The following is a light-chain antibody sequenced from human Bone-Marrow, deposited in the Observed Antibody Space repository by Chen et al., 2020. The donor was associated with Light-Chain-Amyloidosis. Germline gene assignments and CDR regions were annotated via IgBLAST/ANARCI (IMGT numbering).Light chain of an antibody. CDR2: STN. CDR3: TVYMGIGLYWV. V-gene: IGLV8-61*01. Sequence: QAVVTQEPSLAVSAGGTVTLTCGLNSGSVSTDYYPTWYQQAPGQAPPTLFYSTNIRSSGVPDRLYGCILGNKADLTITGGQADDETDYYCTVYMGIGLYWVFAGGTKLTVL. CDR1: SGSVSTDYY. J-gene: IGLJ3*02.